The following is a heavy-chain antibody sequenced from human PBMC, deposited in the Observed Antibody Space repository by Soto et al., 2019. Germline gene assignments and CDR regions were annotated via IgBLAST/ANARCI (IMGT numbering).Heavy chain of an antibody. D-gene: IGHD3-10*01. CDR1: GYTFTSYT. CDR2: INAGNGRE. CDR3: ARGGGWVGEASFDS. Sequence: QVQLEQSGAEVKKPGASVKVSCKTSGYTFTSYTLHWVRQAPGQGLEWMGWINAGNGREKYSQRFQDRVSLSTDKYATTAYMELRSLRSEDTAMYYCARGGGWVGEASFDSWGQGTLVTVSS. V-gene: IGHV1-3*01. J-gene: IGHJ4*02.